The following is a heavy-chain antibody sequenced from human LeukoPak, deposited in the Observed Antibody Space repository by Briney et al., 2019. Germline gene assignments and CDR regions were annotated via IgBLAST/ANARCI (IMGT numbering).Heavy chain of an antibody. D-gene: IGHD3-10*01. Sequence: PSETLSLTCTVSGGSISSSSYYWGWIRQPPGRGLDWIGTNYYAGSTYYNPSLKSRFTISVDTSKNQFSLRLSSVTAADTAVYYCARGFGESEYYYYGMDVWGQGTTVTVSS. J-gene: IGHJ6*02. CDR1: GGSISSSSYY. V-gene: IGHV4-39*01. CDR2: NYYAGST. CDR3: ARGFGESEYYYYGMDV.